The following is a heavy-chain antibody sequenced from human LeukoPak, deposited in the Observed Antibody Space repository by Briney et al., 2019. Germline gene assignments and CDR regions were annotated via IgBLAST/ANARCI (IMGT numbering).Heavy chain of an antibody. D-gene: IGHD1-14*01. CDR2: ISGRGGST. Sequence: PGGSLRLSCAASGFTFSIYGMSWVRQAPGKGLEWVSAISGRGGSTYYADSVKGRFTISRDNSKNTLYLQMNSLRAEDTAVYYCARFGTIDFDYWGQGTLVTVSS. CDR1: GFTFSIYG. V-gene: IGHV3-23*01. J-gene: IGHJ4*02. CDR3: ARFGTIDFDY.